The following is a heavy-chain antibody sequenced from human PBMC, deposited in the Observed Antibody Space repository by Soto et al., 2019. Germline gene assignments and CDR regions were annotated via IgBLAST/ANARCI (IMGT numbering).Heavy chain of an antibody. CDR1: GDTISTGGYT. D-gene: IGHD2-21*01. CDR3: ARIPSP. CDR2: IYHSGST. J-gene: IGHJ5*02. Sequence: SETLSLTCDVSGDTISTGGYTWAWIRQPPGKGLEWIGYIYHSGSTYYNPSLKSRVTISVDRSKNQFSLKLSSVTAADTAVYYCARIPSPWGQGTLVTVSS. V-gene: IGHV4-30-2*01.